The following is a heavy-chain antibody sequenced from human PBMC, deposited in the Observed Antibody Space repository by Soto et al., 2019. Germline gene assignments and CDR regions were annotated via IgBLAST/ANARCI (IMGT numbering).Heavy chain of an antibody. V-gene: IGHV1-46*01. J-gene: IGHJ5*02. Sequence: QVQLVQSGAEVKKPGSSVKVSCKASGYTFTSYYMHWVRQAPGQGLEWMGIINPSAGSTSYAQKVQGRVTMTRDTSTSTVYMELSSLRSEDTAVYYCLIGDYSLYPWGQGTLVTVFS. CDR3: LIGDYSLYP. CDR1: GYTFTSYY. CDR2: INPSAGST. D-gene: IGHD4-17*01.